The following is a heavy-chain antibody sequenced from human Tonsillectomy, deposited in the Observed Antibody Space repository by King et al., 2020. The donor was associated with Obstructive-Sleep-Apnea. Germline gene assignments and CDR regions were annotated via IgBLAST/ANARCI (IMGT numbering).Heavy chain of an antibody. J-gene: IGHJ4*02. V-gene: IGHV1-18*01. Sequence: QLVQSGGEVKKPGASVKVSCKASGYTFDNYGISWVRQAPGQGLEWMGWISTYNGNTSYAQKLQGRVTMTTDTFTSTAYMELRSLRSDDTAVYYCVRDTVIDYYGSGSYYSDYWGQGTLVTVSS. D-gene: IGHD3-10*01. CDR2: ISTYNGNT. CDR1: GYTFDNYG. CDR3: VRDTVIDYYGSGSYYSDY.